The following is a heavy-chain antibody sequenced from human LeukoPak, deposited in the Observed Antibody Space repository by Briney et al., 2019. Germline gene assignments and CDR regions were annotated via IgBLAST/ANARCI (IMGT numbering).Heavy chain of an antibody. CDR3: ARDLHSGIAVAGEFDY. D-gene: IGHD6-19*01. Sequence: GASVKVSCKASGYTFTGYYMHWVRQAPGQGLEWMGWINPNSGGTNYAQKFQGRVTMTRGTSISTAYMELSRLRSDDTAVYYCARDLHSGIAVAGEFDYWGQGTLVTVSS. J-gene: IGHJ4*02. CDR1: GYTFTGYY. CDR2: INPNSGGT. V-gene: IGHV1-2*02.